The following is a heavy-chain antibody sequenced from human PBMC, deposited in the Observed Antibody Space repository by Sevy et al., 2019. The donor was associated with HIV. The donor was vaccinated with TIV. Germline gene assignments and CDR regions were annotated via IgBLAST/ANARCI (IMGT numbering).Heavy chain of an antibody. CDR3: ARGQYFGSSGYPWYFDF. V-gene: IGHV3-30*04. Sequence: GGSLRLSCTASGFSFKTDAIHWVRQAPGKGLEWVAVISSNGRNKYYADSAKGRFTISRDNSKKTLYLQMKSLRPEDTYFYYCARGQYFGSSGYPWYFDFWGQGTMVTVSS. CDR2: ISSNGRNK. J-gene: IGHJ4*02. CDR1: GFSFKTDA. D-gene: IGHD3-22*01.